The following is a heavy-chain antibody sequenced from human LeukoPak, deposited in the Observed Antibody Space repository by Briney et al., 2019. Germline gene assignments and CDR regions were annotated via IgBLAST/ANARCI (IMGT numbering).Heavy chain of an antibody. CDR2: ITSSGSGSVT. CDR3: ARARPVVPAAVEFFQH. Sequence: GGSLRLSCAASGFIFSDYYIGWIRQAPGKGLEWVSYITSSGSGSVTYYADSVKGRFTISRDNAKNSLYLQMNSLRAEDTAVYYCARARPVVPAAVEFFQHWGQGNLVTVSS. J-gene: IGHJ1*01. D-gene: IGHD2-2*01. CDR1: GFIFSDYY. V-gene: IGHV3-11*04.